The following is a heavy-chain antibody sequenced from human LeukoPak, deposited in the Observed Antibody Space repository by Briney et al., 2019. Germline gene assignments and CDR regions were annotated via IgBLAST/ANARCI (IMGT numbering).Heavy chain of an antibody. V-gene: IGHV1-69*05. CDR2: IIPIFGTA. D-gene: IGHD2-15*01. J-gene: IGHJ4*02. CDR1: GGTFSSYA. CDR3: ARDRCSGGSCSFDY. Sequence: SVKVSCKASGGTFSSYAISWVRQAPGQGLEWMGRIIPIFGTANYAQKIQGRVTITTDESTSTAYMELSSLRSEDTAVYYCARDRCSGGSCSFDYWGQGTLVTVSS.